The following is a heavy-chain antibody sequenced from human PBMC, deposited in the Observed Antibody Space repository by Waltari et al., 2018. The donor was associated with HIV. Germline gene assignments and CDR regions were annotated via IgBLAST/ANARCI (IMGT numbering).Heavy chain of an antibody. CDR2: INAGNGNT. J-gene: IGHJ6*02. CDR1: GYTFTSYS. V-gene: IGHV1-3*01. CDR3: AREKNIPEKYHGMDV. Sequence: QVQLVQSGAEVKKPGASVKVSCKASGYTFTSYSMHWGRQAPGRRFEWMGWINAGNGNTKYSQKMQGRVTITRDTSASTAYMELTSLRSEDTAVYYCAREKNIPEKYHGMDVWGQGTTVTVSS.